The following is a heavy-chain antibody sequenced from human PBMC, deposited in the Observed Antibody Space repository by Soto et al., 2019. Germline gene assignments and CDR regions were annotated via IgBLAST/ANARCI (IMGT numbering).Heavy chain of an antibody. D-gene: IGHD3-3*01. CDR3: SKEPNYAVWSAYRSFAS. CDR2: MSGSGGST. CDR1: GFTVSNYA. J-gene: IGHJ4*02. Sequence: DVQLLESGVGLVQPGASLRLSCPASGFTVSNYAMSWVRQAPGKGLEWVLSMSGSGGSTYYADSVKGRFTIHRENSKKTLDLRMSSLRAEVTAFYTCSKEPNYAVWSAYRSFASWPQRSLVNVSP. V-gene: IGHV3-23*01.